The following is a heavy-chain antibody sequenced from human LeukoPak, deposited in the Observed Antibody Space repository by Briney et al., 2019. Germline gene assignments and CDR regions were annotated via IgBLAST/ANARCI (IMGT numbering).Heavy chain of an antibody. CDR2: INPNSGGT. D-gene: IGHD6-6*01. CDR3: ARKASSSFGFDY. CDR1: GYTFTGYY. J-gene: IGHJ4*02. V-gene: IGHV1-2*02. Sequence: ASVKVSCKASGYTFTGYYMHWVRQAPGQGLEWMGWINPNSGGTNYAQKFQGRVTMTRDTPISTAYMELSRLRSDDTAVYYCARKASSSFGFDYWGQGTLVTVSS.